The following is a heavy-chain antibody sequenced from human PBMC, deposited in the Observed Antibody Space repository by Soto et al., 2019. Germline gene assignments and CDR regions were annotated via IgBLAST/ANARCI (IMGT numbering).Heavy chain of an antibody. CDR2: INHGGST. J-gene: IGHJ6*02. CDR3: ARSGSYHHYYYYYGMDV. V-gene: IGHV4-34*01. D-gene: IGHD1-26*01. Sequence: SETLSLTCTVYGGSFSGYYWSWIRQPPGKGLEWIGEINHGGSTNYNPSLKSRVTISVDTSRNQFSLKLSSVTAADTAVYYCARSGSYHHYYYYYGMDVLGQGTTVTVSS. CDR1: GGSFSGYY.